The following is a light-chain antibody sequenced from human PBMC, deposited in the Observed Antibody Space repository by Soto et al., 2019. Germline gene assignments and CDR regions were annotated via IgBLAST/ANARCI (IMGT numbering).Light chain of an antibody. Sequence: EIVMTQSPATLSVSPGETATLSCRASQSVSSYLACYQEKPDRAPSLLIHDSSTRAAGIPARISGSGSGTDFTLTFSSLQSEDLSIYYCQQYDDWPIAFGQGTRLEIK. CDR2: DSS. V-gene: IGKV3-15*01. J-gene: IGKJ5*01. CDR1: QSVSSY. CDR3: QQYDDWPIA.